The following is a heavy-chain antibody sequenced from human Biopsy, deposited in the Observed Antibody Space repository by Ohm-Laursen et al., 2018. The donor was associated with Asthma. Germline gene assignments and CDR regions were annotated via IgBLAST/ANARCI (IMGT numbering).Heavy chain of an antibody. Sequence: PSETLSLTCSVSGVSIRSYYWTWIRQPPGKGLEWIGHIYYSGSTNYQPSLKSRVTISVDTSKNQFSLKLRSVTAADAAVYYCARGISRVTGLFDHFDSWGQGTLVTVSS. CDR3: ARGISRVTGLFDHFDS. J-gene: IGHJ4*02. D-gene: IGHD2-21*02. CDR1: GVSIRSYY. CDR2: IYYSGST. V-gene: IGHV4-59*01.